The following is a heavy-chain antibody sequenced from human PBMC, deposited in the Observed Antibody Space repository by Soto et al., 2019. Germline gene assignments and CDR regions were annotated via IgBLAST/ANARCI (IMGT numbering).Heavy chain of an antibody. Sequence: GGFLRLSCAASGFTFSSYAMSWVRQAPGKGLQWLAVISYDGNNKYYADSVEGRFTISRDNSKNTVYLQMNSLRLEDTAVYYCARGPSYSDSYFDHWGQGTLVTV. J-gene: IGHJ4*02. V-gene: IGHV3-30*03. CDR1: GFTFSSYA. CDR2: ISYDGNNK. CDR3: ARGPSYSDSYFDH. D-gene: IGHD4-17*01.